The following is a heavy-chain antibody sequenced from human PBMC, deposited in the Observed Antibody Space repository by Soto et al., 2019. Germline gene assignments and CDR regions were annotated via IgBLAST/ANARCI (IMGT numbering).Heavy chain of an antibody. CDR2: IYYSGST. D-gene: IGHD3-10*01. CDR3: ARVRGSGTNYGMDV. J-gene: IGHJ6*02. V-gene: IGHV4-30-4*01. CDR1: GGSISSGDYY. Sequence: QVQLRESGPGLVKPSQTLSLTCTVSGGSISSGDYYWSWIRQPPGKGLEWIGYIYYSGSTYYNPSLKSRLTISVDRSKNQFSLKPSCVTAADTAVYYCARVRGSGTNYGMDVWGQGTTVTVSS.